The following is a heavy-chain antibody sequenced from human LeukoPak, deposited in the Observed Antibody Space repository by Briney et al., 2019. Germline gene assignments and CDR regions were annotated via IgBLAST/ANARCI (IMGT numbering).Heavy chain of an antibody. CDR2: ITSGSSTI. J-gene: IGHJ3*02. CDR1: GFTFDSYS. D-gene: IGHD6-13*01. V-gene: IGHV3-48*04. CDR3: AKSSLAYSSSWFPNAFDM. Sequence: GGSLRLSCAASGFTFDSYSMSWVRQAPGKGLEWVSYITSGSSTIYYPDSVKGRFTISRDNAKNSLYLQMNSLRAEDTAVYYCAKSSLAYSSSWFPNAFDMWGQGTMVSVSS.